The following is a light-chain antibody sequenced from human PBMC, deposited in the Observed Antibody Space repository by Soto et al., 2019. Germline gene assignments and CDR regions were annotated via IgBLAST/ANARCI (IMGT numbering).Light chain of an antibody. CDR1: QSVSSSY. CDR2: GAP. Sequence: EIVLTQSPGTLSLSPGERATLSCRASQSVSSSYLAWYQQKPGQAPRLLIYGAPSRATGIPDRFSGSGSGTDFTLTISRLEPEDSGVYYCQQRNDWVTFGGGTKVDIK. V-gene: IGKV3D-20*02. J-gene: IGKJ4*01. CDR3: QQRNDWVT.